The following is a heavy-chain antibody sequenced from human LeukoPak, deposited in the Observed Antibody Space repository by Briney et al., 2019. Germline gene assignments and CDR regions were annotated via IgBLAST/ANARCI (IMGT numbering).Heavy chain of an antibody. J-gene: IGHJ4*02. D-gene: IGHD2-21*01. V-gene: IGHV4-61*01. CDR2: IYYSVST. CDR3: ASLARSHYFDY. CDR1: GGSVSSGRNF. Sequence: SETLSLTCTVSGGSVSSGRNFWTWLRQPPGKGLEWIGYIYYSVSTNYNPALKSRVIISVDASKNQFSLKLSSVTAADTAVYYCASLARSHYFDYWGQGTLVTVSS.